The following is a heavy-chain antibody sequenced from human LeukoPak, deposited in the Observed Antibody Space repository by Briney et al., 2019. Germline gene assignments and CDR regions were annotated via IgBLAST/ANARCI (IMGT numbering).Heavy chain of an antibody. Sequence: GASVKVSCKASGYTVTSYDINWVRQATGQGLEWMGWMNPNSGNTGYAQKFQGRVTITRNTSISTAYMELSRLRYEDTAVYYCARGVFNRDIVAPXYXYYRDVW. V-gene: IGHV1-8*03. CDR3: ARGVFNRDIVAPXYXYYRDV. CDR2: MNPNSGNT. D-gene: IGHD2-15*01. CDR1: GYTVTSYD. J-gene: IGHJ6*03.